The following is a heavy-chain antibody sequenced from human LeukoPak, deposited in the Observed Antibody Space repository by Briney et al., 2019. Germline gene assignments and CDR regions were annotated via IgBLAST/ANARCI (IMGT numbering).Heavy chain of an antibody. CDR3: AKDRGAYSSSYELGY. CDR2: IYSGGST. J-gene: IGHJ4*02. D-gene: IGHD6-13*01. V-gene: IGHV3-66*01. Sequence: PGGSLRLSCAASGFTVSSNYMSWVRQAPGKGLEWVSVIYSGGSTYYADSVKGRFTISRDNSKNTLYLQMNSLRAEDTAVYYCAKDRGAYSSSYELGYWGQGTLVTVSS. CDR1: GFTVSSNY.